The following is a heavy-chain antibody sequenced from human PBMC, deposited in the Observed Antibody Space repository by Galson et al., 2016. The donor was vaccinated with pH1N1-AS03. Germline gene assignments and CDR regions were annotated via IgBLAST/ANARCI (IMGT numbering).Heavy chain of an antibody. D-gene: IGHD2-2*01. CDR1: GYTFTAYY. CDR2: INPKTEGT. J-gene: IGHJ6*03. CDR3: AREECSSSSCRRDQNYYMDV. V-gene: IGHV1-2*06. Sequence: SVKVSCKASGYTFTAYYMHWVRQAPGQGLEWMGLINPKTEGTYSAQKFQGRVTMTRDTSVSTAYMELSTLISEDTAMYYCAREECSSSSCRRDQNYYMDVWGKGTTVTVSS.